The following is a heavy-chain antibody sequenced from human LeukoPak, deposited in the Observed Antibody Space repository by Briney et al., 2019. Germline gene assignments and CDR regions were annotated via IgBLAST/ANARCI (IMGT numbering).Heavy chain of an antibody. CDR3: AREGYYYGSGSYYNVIDY. J-gene: IGHJ4*02. V-gene: IGHV3-21*01. Sequence: GGSLRLSCAASGFTFSSYNMNWVRQAPGKGLEWVSSITSGSSYIYYADSVKGRFTISRDNAKNSLYLQMNSLRAEDTAVYYCAREGYYYGSGSYYNVIDYWGQGTLVTVSS. CDR1: GFTFSSYN. D-gene: IGHD3-10*01. CDR2: ITSGSSYI.